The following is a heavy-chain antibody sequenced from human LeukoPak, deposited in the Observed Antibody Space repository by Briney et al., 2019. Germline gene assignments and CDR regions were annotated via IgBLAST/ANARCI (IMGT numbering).Heavy chain of an antibody. V-gene: IGHV1-18*01. CDR2: ISAYNGNT. CDR1: GYTFTSYG. J-gene: IGHJ3*02. CDR3: ARVWVYYDILTGYSRYAFDI. Sequence: ASVKVSCKASGYTFTSYGISWVRQAPGQGLEWMGWISAYNGNTNYALKLQGRVTMTTDTSTSTAYMELRSLRSDDTAVYYCARVWVYYDILTGYSRYAFDIWGQGTMVTVSS. D-gene: IGHD3-9*01.